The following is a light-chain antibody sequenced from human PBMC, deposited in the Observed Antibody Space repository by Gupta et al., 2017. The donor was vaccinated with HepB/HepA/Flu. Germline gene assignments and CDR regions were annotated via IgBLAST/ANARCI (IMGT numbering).Light chain of an antibody. J-gene: IGKJ3*01. CDR1: QSVDSSY. CDR2: GAS. Sequence: EIVLTQSPGTLSLSPGERATLSCRASQSVDSSYLAWYQQKPGQAPRFLIYGASRRATCIPDRFSGRGSGTDFTLTITRLEPEDVAVYYCQQYSGSPPEITLGPGTKVEIK. CDR3: QQYSGSPPEIT. V-gene: IGKV3-20*01.